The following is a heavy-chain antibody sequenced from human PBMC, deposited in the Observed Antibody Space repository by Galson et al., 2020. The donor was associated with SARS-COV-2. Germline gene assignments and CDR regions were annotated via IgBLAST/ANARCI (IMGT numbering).Heavy chain of an antibody. CDR2: IDWDDDK. J-gene: IGHJ3*02. CDR1: GFSLSTSGMC. Sequence: SGPTLVKPTQTLTLTCTFSGFSLSTSGMCVSWIRQPPGKALEWPALIDWDDDKYYSTSLKTRLTISKDTSKNQVVLTMTNMDPVDTATYYCARITMVRGVLGPIDAFDIWGQGTMVTVSS. CDR3: ARITMVRGVLGPIDAFDI. D-gene: IGHD3-10*01. V-gene: IGHV2-70*01.